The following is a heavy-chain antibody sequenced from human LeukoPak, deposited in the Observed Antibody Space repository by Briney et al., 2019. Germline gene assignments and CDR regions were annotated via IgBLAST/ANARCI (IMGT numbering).Heavy chain of an antibody. CDR3: ARHPYYGSGSYYPGYFDY. Sequence: SETLSLTCTVSGGSISSYYWSWIRQPPGKGLEWIGYIYYSGSTNYNPSLKSRVTISVDTSKNQFSLKLSPVTAADTAVYYCARHPYYGSGSYYPGYFDYWGQGTLVTVSS. CDR2: IYYSGST. J-gene: IGHJ4*02. V-gene: IGHV4-59*08. CDR1: GGSISSYY. D-gene: IGHD3-10*01.